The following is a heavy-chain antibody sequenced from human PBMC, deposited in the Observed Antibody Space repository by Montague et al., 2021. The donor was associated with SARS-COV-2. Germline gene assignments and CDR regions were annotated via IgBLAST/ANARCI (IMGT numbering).Heavy chain of an antibody. CDR3: ARQLPSYCATNKCYPYYLDG. J-gene: IGHJ4*02. D-gene: IGHD2-8*01. Sequence: SETLSLTCTVSGGSISGPDYYWIWIRQSPGQGWKWIGCISYTGSTYYNPSLRSRVSFSMDTSKKYFSLSLSSVTVADTSVYFCARQLPSYCATNKCYPYYLDGWGQGAPVTVSS. CDR2: ISYTGST. CDR1: GGSISGPDYY. V-gene: IGHV4-39*01.